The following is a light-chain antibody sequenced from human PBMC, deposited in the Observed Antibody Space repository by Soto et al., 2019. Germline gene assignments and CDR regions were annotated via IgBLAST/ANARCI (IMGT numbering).Light chain of an antibody. CDR3: SSYTSSSAGVV. V-gene: IGLV2-14*01. CDR1: SSDVGGYNY. Sequence: QSALTQPASVSGSPGQSITISCTGTSSDVGGYNYVSWYQRHPGKAPKLMIYEVSNRPSGVSNRFSGSKSGNTASLTISGLQAEDEADYYCSSYTSSSAGVVFGGGTKVTVL. CDR2: EVS. J-gene: IGLJ2*01.